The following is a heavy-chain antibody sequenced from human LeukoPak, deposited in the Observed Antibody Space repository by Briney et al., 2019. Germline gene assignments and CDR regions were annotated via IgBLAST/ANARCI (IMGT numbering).Heavy chain of an antibody. J-gene: IGHJ4*02. D-gene: IGHD1-1*01. Sequence: PGTLSLSCTVSRVAASVGSYHCGSIRHPPGNGLEWVSYISYSGSSNYNPSLKSRLTMSLDTSKNQFSLKLDAVPAADTAVYCCARDYHGNNWFYFDFWGQGAMVAVSS. CDR3: ARDYHGNNWFYFDF. V-gene: IGHV4-61*01. CDR1: RVAASVGSYH. CDR2: ISYSGSS.